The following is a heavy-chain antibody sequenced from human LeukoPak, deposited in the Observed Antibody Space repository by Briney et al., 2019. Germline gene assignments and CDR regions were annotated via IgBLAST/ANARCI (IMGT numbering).Heavy chain of an antibody. D-gene: IGHD3-22*01. Sequence: GASVKVSCKASGYTFTSYYMHWVRQAPGQGLEWMGIINPSGGSTSYAQKFQGRVTMTRDTSTSTVCMELSSLRSEDTAVYYCAISYCYDSSGYAGLDYWGQGTLVTVSS. CDR3: AISYCYDSSGYAGLDY. CDR2: INPSGGST. J-gene: IGHJ4*02. CDR1: GYTFTSYY. V-gene: IGHV1-46*01.